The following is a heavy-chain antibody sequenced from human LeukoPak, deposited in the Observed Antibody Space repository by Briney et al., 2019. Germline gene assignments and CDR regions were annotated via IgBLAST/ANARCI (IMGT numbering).Heavy chain of an antibody. CDR1: GFTFSSYA. J-gene: IGHJ4*02. Sequence: PGGSLRLSCAASGFTFSSYAMSWVRQAPGKGLEWVSAISGSGGSTYYADSVKGRFTISRDNSKNTLYLQMNSLRAEDTAVYYCARVRYGDYGYGYWGQGTLVTVSS. D-gene: IGHD4-17*01. CDR2: ISGSGGST. CDR3: ARVRYGDYGYGY. V-gene: IGHV3-23*01.